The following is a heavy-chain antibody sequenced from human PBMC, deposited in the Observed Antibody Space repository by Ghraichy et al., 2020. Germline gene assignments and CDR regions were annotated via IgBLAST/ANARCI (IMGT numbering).Heavy chain of an antibody. V-gene: IGHV4-59*08. Sequence: SETLSLICSVSGGSIRSHFWSWIRQPPGKGLEWIGYISYTGNTNYSPSLGGRATISLDTSKNQFSLSLTSVNAADTAMYYCARRGRGYSLYYYGLDVWGQGTTVTVSS. J-gene: IGHJ6*02. CDR3: ARRGRGYSLYYYGLDV. CDR1: GGSIRSHF. CDR2: ISYTGNT. D-gene: IGHD5-18*01.